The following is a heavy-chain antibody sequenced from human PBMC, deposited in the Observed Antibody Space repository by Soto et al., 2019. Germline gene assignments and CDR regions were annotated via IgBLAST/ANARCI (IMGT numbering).Heavy chain of an antibody. J-gene: IGHJ4*02. CDR2: IGGYKGNT. D-gene: IGHD5-18*01. CDR3: APHTLDTGMPSGY. V-gene: IGHV1-18*01. CDR1: GYTFTNYG. Sequence: QVQLVQSGAEVREPGASVKVSCKASGYTFTNYGVSWVRQAPGQGLEWMGWIGGYKGNTNYAQKLQGRVTLTTDTYTSTAYMELRSLRSADTAVYYCAPHTLDTGMPSGYWGQGTLVTVSS.